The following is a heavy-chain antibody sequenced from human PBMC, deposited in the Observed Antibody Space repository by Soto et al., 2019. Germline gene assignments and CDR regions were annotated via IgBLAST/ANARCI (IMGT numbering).Heavy chain of an antibody. D-gene: IGHD6-19*01. V-gene: IGHV3-9*01. Sequence: GGSLRLSCAASGFNFDDYAMHWVRQAPGKGLEWVSSISWNSGYIAYADSVKGRFTISRDNAKNSLYLQMNSLRAEDTALYYCAKVQGGQWLARNNPFHIWGKGTMVTVSS. J-gene: IGHJ3*02. CDR2: ISWNSGYI. CDR3: AKVQGGQWLARNNPFHI. CDR1: GFNFDDYA.